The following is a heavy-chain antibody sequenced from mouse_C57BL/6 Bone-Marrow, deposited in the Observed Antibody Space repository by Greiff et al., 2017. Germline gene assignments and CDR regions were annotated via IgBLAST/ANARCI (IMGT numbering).Heavy chain of an antibody. V-gene: IGHV1-81*01. CDR3: ARGPLNWYFDV. J-gene: IGHJ1*03. Sequence: VQLQQSGAELARPGASVKLSCKASGYTFTSYGISWVKQRTGQGLEWIGEIYPRSGNTYYNEKFKGKATLSADKSSSTAYMELRSLTSEDSAVYFCARGPLNWYFDVWGTGTTVTVSS. CDR1: GYTFTSYG. CDR2: IYPRSGNT.